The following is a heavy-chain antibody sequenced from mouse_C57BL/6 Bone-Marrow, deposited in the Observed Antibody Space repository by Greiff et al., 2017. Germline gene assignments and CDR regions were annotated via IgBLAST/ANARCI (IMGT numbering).Heavy chain of an antibody. CDR3: TRRYYFDY. V-gene: IGHV1-15*01. J-gene: IGHJ2*01. CDR1: GYTFTDYE. Sequence: VQLQESGAELVRPGASVTLSCKASGYTFTDYEMHWVKQTPVHGLEWIGAIDPETGGTAYNQKFKGKAILTADKSSSTAYLELRSLTSEDSAVYYCTRRYYFDYWGQGTTLTVSS. CDR2: IDPETGGT.